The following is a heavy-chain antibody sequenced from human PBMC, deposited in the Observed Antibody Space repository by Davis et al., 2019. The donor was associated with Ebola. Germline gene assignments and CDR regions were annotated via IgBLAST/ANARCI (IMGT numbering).Heavy chain of an antibody. Sequence: GESLKISCAASGFTFSSYAMSWVRQAPGKGLEWVSAISGSGGSTYYADSVKGRFTISRDNSKKTLYLQMNSLRAEDTAVYYCSRLRRAEAENYWGQGTLVTVSS. CDR1: GFTFSSYA. D-gene: IGHD1-14*01. CDR3: SRLRRAEAENY. V-gene: IGHV3-23*01. CDR2: ISGSGGST. J-gene: IGHJ4*02.